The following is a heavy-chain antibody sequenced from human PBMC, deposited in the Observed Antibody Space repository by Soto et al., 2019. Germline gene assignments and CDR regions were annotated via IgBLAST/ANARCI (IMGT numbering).Heavy chain of an antibody. CDR3: ARVETCSSTSCYSVFYY. Sequence: EVQLVESGGGLVQPVGSLRLSCAASGFTFRNYWMHWVRQAPGKGLVWVSRINSDGSSTTYADSVKGRFTISRDNAKNTLYLQMNSLRAEDTAVYYCARVETCSSTSCYSVFYYWGQGTLVTVSS. V-gene: IGHV3-74*03. D-gene: IGHD2-2*01. CDR1: GFTFRNYW. CDR2: INSDGSST. J-gene: IGHJ4*02.